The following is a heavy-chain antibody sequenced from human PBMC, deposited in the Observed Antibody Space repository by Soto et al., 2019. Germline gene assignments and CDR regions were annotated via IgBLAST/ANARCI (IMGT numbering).Heavy chain of an antibody. Sequence: ASVKVCCKASGYTFTGYCMHWVRQAPGQGLERMGWINPNSGGTNYAQKFQGWVTMTRDTSISTAYMELSRLRSDDTAMYYCARLELQAFDPWGQGTLVTVSS. CDR2: INPNSGGT. V-gene: IGHV1-2*04. J-gene: IGHJ5*02. CDR3: ARLELQAFDP. D-gene: IGHD1-26*01. CDR1: GYTFTGYC.